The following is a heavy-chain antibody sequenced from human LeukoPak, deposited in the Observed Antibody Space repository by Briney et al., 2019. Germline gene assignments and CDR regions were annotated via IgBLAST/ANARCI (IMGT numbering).Heavy chain of an antibody. J-gene: IGHJ6*02. CDR2: IIPILGIA. Sequence: GASVKVSCKASGGTFSSYTISWVRQAPGQGLEWMGRIIPILGIANYAQKFQGRVTITADKSTSTAYMELSSLRSEDTAVYYCAREGTAARPYYYYYGMDVWGQGTTVTVSS. V-gene: IGHV1-69*04. CDR3: AREGTAARPYYYYYGMDV. CDR1: GGTFSSYT. D-gene: IGHD6-6*01.